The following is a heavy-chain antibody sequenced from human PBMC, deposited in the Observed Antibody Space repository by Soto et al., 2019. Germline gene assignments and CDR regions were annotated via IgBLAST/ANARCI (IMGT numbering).Heavy chain of an antibody. CDR2: ISSSSSTI. Sequence: EVQLVESGGGLVQPGGSLRLSCAASGFTFSNSGMNWVRQALGKGLEWVSYISSSSSTIRYADSVKGRFTISRDNAKNSLFLQMNSLRDEDTAVYYCARDRGGAGATDYWGQGTLVTVSS. J-gene: IGHJ4*02. V-gene: IGHV3-48*02. CDR1: GFTFSNSG. CDR3: ARDRGGAGATDY. D-gene: IGHD1-26*01.